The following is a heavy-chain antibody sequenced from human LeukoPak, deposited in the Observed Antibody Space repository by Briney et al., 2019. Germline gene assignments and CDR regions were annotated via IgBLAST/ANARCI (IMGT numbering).Heavy chain of an antibody. Sequence: PSETLSLTCTVSGGSISSSSYYWGWIRQPPGKGLEWIGSIYYSGSTYYNPSLKSRVTISVDTSKNQSSLKLSSVTAADTAVYYCARDRPLWELPFAFDIWGQGTMVTVSS. CDR1: GGSISSSSYY. V-gene: IGHV4-39*07. CDR2: IYYSGST. CDR3: ARDRPLWELPFAFDI. J-gene: IGHJ3*02. D-gene: IGHD1-26*01.